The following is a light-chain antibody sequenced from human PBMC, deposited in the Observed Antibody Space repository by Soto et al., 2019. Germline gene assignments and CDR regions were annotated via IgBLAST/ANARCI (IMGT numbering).Light chain of an antibody. J-gene: IGLJ2*01. CDR2: DVK. V-gene: IGLV2-14*01. CDR1: SSDVGAYDY. Sequence: QAVVTQPASVSGSPGQSIAISCTGTSSDVGAYDYVSWYQQHPGKAPKLMIYDVKYRPSGVSNRFSGSKSGNTASLTISGLQAEDEADYYCSSYTSSSSVIFGGGTKLTVL. CDR3: SSYTSSSSVI.